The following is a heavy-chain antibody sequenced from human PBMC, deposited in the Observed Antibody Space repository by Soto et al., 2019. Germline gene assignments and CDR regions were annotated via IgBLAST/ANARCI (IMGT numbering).Heavy chain of an antibody. CDR3: ARNEYSTTFYYYGMDV. Sequence: QVQLVQSGAEVKKPGSSVKVSCKASGGTFSSYAITWVRQAPGQGLEWMGRIIPIFGTANYNQKFQGRVTITADESTSTAYMALSSLSSEDTAVYYCARNEYSTTFYYYGMDVWGQGTKVTVSS. V-gene: IGHV1-69*01. D-gene: IGHD6-6*01. J-gene: IGHJ6*02. CDR1: GGTFSSYA. CDR2: IIPIFGTA.